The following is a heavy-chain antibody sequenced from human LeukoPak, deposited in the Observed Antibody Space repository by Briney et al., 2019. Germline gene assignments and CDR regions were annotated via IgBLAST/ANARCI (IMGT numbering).Heavy chain of an antibody. D-gene: IGHD3-10*01. J-gene: IGHJ4*02. Sequence: SETLSLTCTVSGGSISSSSYYWGWIRQPPGKGLEWIGSIYYSGSTYYNPSPKSRVTISVDTSKNQFSLKLSSVTAADTAVYYCARLGLNYGSGSYYPSYFDYWGQGTLVTVSS. CDR2: IYYSGST. V-gene: IGHV4-39*01. CDR3: ARLGLNYGSGSYYPSYFDY. CDR1: GGSISSSSYY.